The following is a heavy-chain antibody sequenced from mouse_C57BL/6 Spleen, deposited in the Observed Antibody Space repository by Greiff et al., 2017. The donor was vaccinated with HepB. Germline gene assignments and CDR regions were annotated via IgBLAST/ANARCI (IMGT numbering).Heavy chain of an antibody. D-gene: IGHD2-5*01. CDR3: ARSGYSNYFWYFDV. CDR2: IYPGDGDT. V-gene: IGHV1-82*01. Sequence: ESGPELVKPGASVKISCKASGYAFSSSWMNWVKQRPGKGLEWIGRIYPGDGDTNYNGKFKGKATLTADKSSSTAYMQLSSLTSEDSAVYFCARSGYSNYFWYFDVWGTGTTVTVSS. J-gene: IGHJ1*03. CDR1: GYAFSSSW.